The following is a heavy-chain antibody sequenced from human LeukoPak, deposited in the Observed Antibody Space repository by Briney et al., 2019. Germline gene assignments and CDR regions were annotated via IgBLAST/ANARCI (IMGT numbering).Heavy chain of an antibody. CDR2: IYSGGST. CDR1: GFTVSSNY. J-gene: IGHJ4*02. D-gene: IGHD2-2*01. V-gene: IGHV3-53*01. Sequence: GGSLRLSCAASGFTVSSNYMSWVRQAPGKGLEWVSVIYSGGSTYYADSVKGRFTISRDNSKNTLYLQMNSPRAEDAAVYYCASTNCSSTSCFDYWGQGTLVTVSS. CDR3: ASTNCSSTSCFDY.